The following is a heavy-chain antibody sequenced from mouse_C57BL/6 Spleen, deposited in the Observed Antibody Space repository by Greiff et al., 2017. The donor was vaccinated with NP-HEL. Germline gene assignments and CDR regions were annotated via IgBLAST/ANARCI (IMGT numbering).Heavy chain of an antibody. CDR2: IDPANGNT. V-gene: IGHV14-3*01. J-gene: IGHJ1*03. CDR3: APSTTVWYFDV. Sequence: VQLQQSVAELVRPGASVKLSCTASGFNIKNTYMPWVKQRPEQGLEWIGRIDPANGNTKYAPKFQGKATITADTSSNTAYLQLSSLTSEDTAIYYCAPSTTVWYFDVWGTGTTVTVSS. D-gene: IGHD1-1*01. CDR1: GFNIKNTY.